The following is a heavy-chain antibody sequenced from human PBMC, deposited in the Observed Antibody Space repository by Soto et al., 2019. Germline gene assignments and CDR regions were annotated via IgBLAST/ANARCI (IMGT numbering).Heavy chain of an antibody. J-gene: IGHJ3*02. CDR2: ISSSRSPI. CDR3: ARAVTSGWFDAFDI. D-gene: IGHD6-19*01. CDR1: GFTFSSYS. V-gene: IGHV3-48*01. Sequence: GGSLRLSCAASGFTFSSYSMNWVRQAPGEGLEWVSYISSSRSPIYYTDSVKGRFTISRDNAKNSLYLQMNSLRAEDTALYYCARAVTSGWFDAFDIWGQGTMVTVSS.